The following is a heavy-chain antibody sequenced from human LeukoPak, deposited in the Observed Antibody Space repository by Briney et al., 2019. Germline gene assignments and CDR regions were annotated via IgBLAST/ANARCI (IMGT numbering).Heavy chain of an antibody. CDR3: ARSSGLGYYCSGDFCYRSLTD. D-gene: IGHD2-21*01. V-gene: IGHV3-23*01. J-gene: IGHJ4*02. CDR2: ISGSRDST. CDR1: GFIFSSYA. Sequence: GGSLRLSCAASGFIFSSYAMGWVRQAPGKGLEWVSVISGSRDSTCYADSAKGRFTISRDNSKNTLYLQVKSLRAEDTAVYYCARSSGLGYYCSGDFCYRSLTDWGQGTLVTVSS.